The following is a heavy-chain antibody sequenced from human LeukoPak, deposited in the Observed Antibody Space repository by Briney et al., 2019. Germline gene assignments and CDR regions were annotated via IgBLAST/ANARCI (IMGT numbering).Heavy chain of an antibody. V-gene: IGHV3-15*01. J-gene: IGHJ6*03. CDR2: IKSKTDGGTT. CDR3: TTDSGNWYFYYYYMDV. CDR1: GSTFSNAW. D-gene: IGHD6-25*01. Sequence: GGSLRLSCAASGSTFSNAWMSWVRQAPGKGLEWVGRIKSKTDGGTTDFAAPVKGRFTISRDDSQNTLSLQMTNLKTEDTAVYYCTTDSGNWYFYYYYMDVWGKGATVTVSS.